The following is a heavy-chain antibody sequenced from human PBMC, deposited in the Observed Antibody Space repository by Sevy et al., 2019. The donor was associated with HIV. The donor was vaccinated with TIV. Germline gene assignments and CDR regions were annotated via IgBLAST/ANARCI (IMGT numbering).Heavy chain of an antibody. J-gene: IGHJ3*01. CDR1: GFTFNTHV. D-gene: IGHD3-22*01. CDR2: ISGFGNT. Sequence: GGSLRLSCAASGFTFNTHVMNWVRQAPGKGLEWVSSISGFGNTYYADSVRGRFIISRDNAKNTLYLQMNSLRADDTAVYYCAKVLNPALESMMEVTVRSLKGFDVWGQGTMVTVS. CDR3: AKVLNPALESMMEVTVRSLKGFDV. V-gene: IGHV3-23*01.